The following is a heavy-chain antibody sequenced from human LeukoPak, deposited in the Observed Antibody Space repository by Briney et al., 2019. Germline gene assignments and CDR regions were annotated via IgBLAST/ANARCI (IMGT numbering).Heavy chain of an antibody. CDR1: GYSFTNYW. CDR2: IYPGDSDT. V-gene: IGHV5-51*01. Sequence: GESLKISRKGPGYSFTNYWYGRVPQMPGKGLEWMGIIYPGDSDTRYSPSFQGQVTLSADGSISTAYLQWSSLKASDTAMYYCARLAVDTAMATAYCGQGTLVTVSS. CDR3: ARLAVDTAMATAY. J-gene: IGHJ4*02. D-gene: IGHD5-18*01.